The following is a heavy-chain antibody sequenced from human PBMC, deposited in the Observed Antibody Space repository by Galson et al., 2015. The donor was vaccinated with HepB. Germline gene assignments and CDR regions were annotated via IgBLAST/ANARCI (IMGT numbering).Heavy chain of an antibody. J-gene: IGHJ4*02. CDR3: ARHPGRGSVGYAFDL. CDR1: HGSINNYY. CDR2: IYYNGDT. D-gene: IGHD5-12*01. V-gene: IGHV4-59*08. Sequence: SETLSLTCSVSHGSINNYYWSWIRQSPGNRLEWIGYIYYNGDTTYNPSLGYRVGMSVDTSVNQVSLWLTSVTAADTAVYYCARHPGRGSVGYAFDLWGQGTLVTDS.